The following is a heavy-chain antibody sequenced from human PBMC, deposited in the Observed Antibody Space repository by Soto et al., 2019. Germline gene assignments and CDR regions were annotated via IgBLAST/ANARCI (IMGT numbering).Heavy chain of an antibody. CDR3: AKPPHRIVGATTADY. D-gene: IGHD1-26*01. CDR2: ISGSGGST. CDR1: GFTFSSYA. J-gene: IGHJ4*02. V-gene: IGHV3-23*01. Sequence: GGSLRLSCAASGFTFSSYAMSWVRQAPGKGLEWVSAISGSGGSTYYADSVKGRFTISRDNSKNTLYLQMNSLRAEDTAVYYCAKPPHRIVGATTADYWGQGTLVTVSS.